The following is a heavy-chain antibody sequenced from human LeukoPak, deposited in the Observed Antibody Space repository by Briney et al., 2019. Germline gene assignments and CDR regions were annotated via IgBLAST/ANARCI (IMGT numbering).Heavy chain of an antibody. CDR1: GFTFDDYA. CDR3: ARVYVVAGGYGSAFDI. D-gene: IGHD3-16*01. J-gene: IGHJ3*02. Sequence: GGSLRLSCAASGFTFDDYAMHWVRQAPGKGLEWVSGISWNSGSIGYADSVKGRFTISRDNSKNTLYLQMNSLRAEDTAVYYCARVYVVAGGYGSAFDIWGQGTMVTVSS. V-gene: IGHV3-9*01. CDR2: ISWNSGSI.